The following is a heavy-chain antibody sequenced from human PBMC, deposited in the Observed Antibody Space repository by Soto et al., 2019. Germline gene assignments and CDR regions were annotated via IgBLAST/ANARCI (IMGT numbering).Heavy chain of an antibody. V-gene: IGHV1-69*08. CDR1: GGTFGSYS. CDR3: ARDPVDLFGYMDV. Sequence: SVKVSCKASGGTFGSYSITWVRQAPGQRLEWMGEIIPLLRTVNYAQKFQDRVTITGGRSTSTVYMALSSLRSDDTAVYYCARDPVDLFGYMDVWGQGTTVTVSS. J-gene: IGHJ6*02. D-gene: IGHD6-25*01. CDR2: IIPLLRTV.